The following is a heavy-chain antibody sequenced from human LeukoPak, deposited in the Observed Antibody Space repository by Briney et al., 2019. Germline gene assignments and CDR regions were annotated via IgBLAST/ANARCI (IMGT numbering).Heavy chain of an antibody. CDR3: ARDGVADQIAVAGIYYYYYGMDV. D-gene: IGHD6-19*01. V-gene: IGHV1-24*01. CDR1: GYTLTELS. Sequence: ASVKVSCKVSGYTLTELSMHWVRQAPGKGLEWMGGFDPEDGETIYAQKFQGRVTMTEDTSTDTAYMELRSLRSDDTAVYYCARDGVADQIAVAGIYYYYYGMDVWGQGTTVTVSS. J-gene: IGHJ6*02. CDR2: FDPEDGET.